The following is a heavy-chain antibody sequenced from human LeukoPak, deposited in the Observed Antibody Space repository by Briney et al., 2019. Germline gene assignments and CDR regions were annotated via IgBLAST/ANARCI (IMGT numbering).Heavy chain of an antibody. CDR3: ARDPYSGNYGNYYYYMDV. V-gene: IGHV3-21*01. D-gene: IGHD1-26*01. Sequence: GGSLRLSCAASGFTFSSYWMTWVRQAPGRALEWVTSITGSGTYIFYADSVKGRFTISRDNAKNSLYLQMNSLGPEDTAVYYCARDPYSGNYGNYYYYMDVWGKGTTVTISS. CDR1: GFTFSSYW. CDR2: ITGSGTYI. J-gene: IGHJ6*03.